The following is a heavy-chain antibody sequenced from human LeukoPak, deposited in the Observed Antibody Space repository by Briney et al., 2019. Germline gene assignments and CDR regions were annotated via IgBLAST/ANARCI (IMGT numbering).Heavy chain of an antibody. J-gene: IGHJ6*04. Sequence: SETLSLTCAVSGYSISSGYYWGWIRQPPGKGLEWIGSIYHSGSTYYNPSLKSRVTISVDTSKNQFSLKLSSVTAADTAVYYCARDPIDALLWFGEYGMDVWGKGTTVTVSS. V-gene: IGHV4-38-2*02. CDR3: ARDPIDALLWFGEYGMDV. CDR2: IYHSGST. CDR1: GYSISSGYY. D-gene: IGHD3-10*01.